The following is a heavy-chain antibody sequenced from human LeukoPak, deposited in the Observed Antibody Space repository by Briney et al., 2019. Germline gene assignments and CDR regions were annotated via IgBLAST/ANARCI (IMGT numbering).Heavy chain of an antibody. V-gene: IGHV5-51*01. CDR2: IYPGDSDT. Sequence: GESLKISCKASGYSFTSYWIGWVRQRPGKGLEWLGTIYPGDSDTRYSPSFQGQVTISADKSISTACVQWSSLKASDTAMYYCARWYYYRSGSYYFDSWGPGTLVTVSS. D-gene: IGHD3-10*01. J-gene: IGHJ4*02. CDR3: ARWYYYRSGSYYFDS. CDR1: GYSFTSYW.